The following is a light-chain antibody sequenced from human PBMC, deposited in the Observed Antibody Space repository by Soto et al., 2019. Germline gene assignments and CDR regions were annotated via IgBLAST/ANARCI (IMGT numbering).Light chain of an antibody. CDR1: RSVSF. CDR3: QQYGSSSWT. CDR2: GAS. Sequence: EFVLTQSPGTVSLSPGEGATLYCRASRSVSFLAWYQQKPGQAPRLLIYGASSRAPGIPVRFSGSGSGTDFTLTISRLEPEDFAVYYCQQYGSSSWTFGQGTKVDIK. J-gene: IGKJ1*01. V-gene: IGKV3-20*01.